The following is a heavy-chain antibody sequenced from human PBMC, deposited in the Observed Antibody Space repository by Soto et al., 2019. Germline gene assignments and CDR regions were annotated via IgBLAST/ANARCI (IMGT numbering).Heavy chain of an antibody. CDR1: GFTVSNNY. Sequence: EVQLVESGGGLIQPGGSLRLSCAVSGFTVSNNYMSWVRQAPGKGLEGVSVIYSGGYTAYGDSVKGRFTISRDNSKNKLLLKMNTLGPHDPAVFYRATHPGGGGYWGQGTLVTVSS. V-gene: IGHV3-53*01. CDR2: IYSGGYT. J-gene: IGHJ4*02. CDR3: ATHPGGGGY. D-gene: IGHD3-10*01.